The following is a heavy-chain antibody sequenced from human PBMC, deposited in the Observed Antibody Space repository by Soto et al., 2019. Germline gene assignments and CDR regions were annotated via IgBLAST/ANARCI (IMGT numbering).Heavy chain of an antibody. CDR3: AAPRGYDTMAYYFDY. D-gene: IGHD5-12*01. Sequence: KVSSKAPGYTKTNTCLCSLRQAPGKGLEWMGGIIPIFGTANYAQKFQGRVTITADESTSTAYMELSSLRSEDTAVYYCAAPRGYDTMAYYFDYWGQGTLVTVYS. V-gene: IGHV1-69*01. J-gene: IGHJ4*02. CDR2: IIPIFGTA. CDR1: GYTKTNTC.